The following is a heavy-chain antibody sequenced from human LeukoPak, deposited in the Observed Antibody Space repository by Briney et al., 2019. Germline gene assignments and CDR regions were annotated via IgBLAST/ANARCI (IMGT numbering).Heavy chain of an antibody. J-gene: IGHJ4*02. D-gene: IGHD3-10*01. Sequence: PSETLSLTCTVSGGSISSSSYYWGWIRQPPGKGLEWLGSIYYSGSTYYNPSLKSRVTISVDTSKNQFSLKLSSVTAADTAVYYCARLAGGSGSYYIHYWGQGTLVTVSS. V-gene: IGHV4-39*01. CDR3: ARLAGGSGSYYIHY. CDR1: GGSISSSSYY. CDR2: IYYSGST.